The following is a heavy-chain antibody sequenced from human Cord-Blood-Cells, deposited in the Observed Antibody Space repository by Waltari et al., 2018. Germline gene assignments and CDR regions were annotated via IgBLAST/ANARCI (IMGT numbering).Heavy chain of an antibody. Sequence: QLQLQESGPGLVKPSETLSLTCTVSGGSISSRSYSWGWIRQPPGKGLEWIGRIYYSGSTYYNPSLKSRVTISVDTSKNQFSLKLSSVTAADTAVYYCARQSIAARDAFDIWGQGTMVTVSS. J-gene: IGHJ3*02. D-gene: IGHD6-6*01. CDR3: ARQSIAARDAFDI. CDR2: IYYSGST. CDR1: GGSISSRSYS. V-gene: IGHV4-39*01.